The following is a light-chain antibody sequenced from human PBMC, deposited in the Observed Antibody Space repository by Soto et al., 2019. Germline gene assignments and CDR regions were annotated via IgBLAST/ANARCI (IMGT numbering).Light chain of an antibody. CDR2: KAS. CDR1: QAINIW. J-gene: IGKJ2*01. V-gene: IGKV1-5*03. Sequence: DIQMTQSPSTLSASVGDRVTITCRASQAINIWLAWYQQKPGKAPKLLIYKASTLERGVPSRFIGSGSGTDFNLAISSLQPDDFATYYCQQYSSDSNTFGQGTRLDIK. CDR3: QQYSSDSNT.